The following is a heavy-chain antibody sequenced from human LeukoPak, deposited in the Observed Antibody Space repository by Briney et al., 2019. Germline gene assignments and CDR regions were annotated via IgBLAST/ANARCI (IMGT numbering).Heavy chain of an antibody. V-gene: IGHV3-23*01. CDR3: AKMTSGWYTWFDS. Sequence: GGSLRLSCAASRFTFSNYAMSWVRQAPGKGLEWVSGISGSGVSTYYADSVKGRFTISRDNSRDTLFLQMNSLRAEDTAVYYCAKMTSGWYTWFDSWGQGTLVTVSS. CDR1: RFTFSNYA. CDR2: ISGSGVST. J-gene: IGHJ5*01. D-gene: IGHD6-19*01.